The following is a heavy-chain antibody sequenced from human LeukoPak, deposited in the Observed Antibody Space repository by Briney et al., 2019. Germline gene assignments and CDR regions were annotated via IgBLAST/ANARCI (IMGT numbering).Heavy chain of an antibody. CDR3: ARDYDFWSGYLDY. J-gene: IGHJ4*02. CDR1: GFSFNNYW. CDR2: IKQDGSEK. V-gene: IGHV3-7*05. D-gene: IGHD3-3*01. Sequence: PGGSLRLSCAVSGFSFNNYWMSWVRQAPGRGREWVSNIKQDGSEKYYVDSVKGRFSISRDNAKNSLYLQMNSLRAEDTAVYYCARDYDFWSGYLDYWGQGTLVTVSS.